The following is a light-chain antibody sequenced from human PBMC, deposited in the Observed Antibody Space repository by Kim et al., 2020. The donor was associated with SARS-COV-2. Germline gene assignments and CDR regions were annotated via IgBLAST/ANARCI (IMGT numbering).Light chain of an antibody. Sequence: SITISVPGTSSDIGGYDYVSWYQHHPGNAPKLIIFDVTNRPSGVSRRFSGSKSGTTASLTISGLQAEDEAHYYCCSYTDTNTLVFGGGTQLTVL. CDR3: CSYTDTNTLV. J-gene: IGLJ2*01. CDR1: SSDIGGYDY. V-gene: IGLV2-14*03. CDR2: DVT.